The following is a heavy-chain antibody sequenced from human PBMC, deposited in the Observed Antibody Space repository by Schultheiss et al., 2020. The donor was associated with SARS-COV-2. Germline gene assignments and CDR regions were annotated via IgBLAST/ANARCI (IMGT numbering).Heavy chain of an antibody. D-gene: IGHD3-22*01. CDR1: GYTFTSYD. CDR3: ARVLPTHSSGYQDY. V-gene: IGHV1-2*02. Sequence: ASVKVSCKASGYTFTSYDINWVRQATGQGLEWMGWINPNSGGTNYAQKFQGRVTMTRDTSISTAYMELSRLRSDDTAVYYCARVLPTHSSGYQDYWGQGTLVTVSS. J-gene: IGHJ4*02. CDR2: INPNSGGT.